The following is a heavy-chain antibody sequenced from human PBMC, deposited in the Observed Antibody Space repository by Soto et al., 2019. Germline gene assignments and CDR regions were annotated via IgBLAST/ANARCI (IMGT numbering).Heavy chain of an antibody. CDR1: GFTFSTYA. D-gene: IGHD2-8*01. CDR2: ISSNGRST. CDR3: ARDRCTNDVCYAPSDY. Sequence: EVQLVESGGGLVQPGGSLRLSCATSGFTFSTYAMHWVRQAPGKGLEYVSAISSNGRSTYYANSVKGRFTISRDNSKNTLYLQMDSLRAEDMAVYYCARDRCTNDVCYAPSDYWGQGTLVTVSS. V-gene: IGHV3-64*01. J-gene: IGHJ4*02.